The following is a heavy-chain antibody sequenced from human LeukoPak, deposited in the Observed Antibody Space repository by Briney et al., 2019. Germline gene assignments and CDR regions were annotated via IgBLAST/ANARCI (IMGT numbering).Heavy chain of an antibody. J-gene: IGHJ6*03. CDR2: INHSGST. V-gene: IGHV4-34*01. Sequence: PSETLSLTCAVYGGSFSGYYWSWIRQPPGMGLEWIGEINHSGSTNYNPSLKSRVTISVDTSKNQFSLKLSSVTAADTAVYYCARVRIVVVVAATRYYYYYYYMDVWGKGTTVTVSS. CDR3: ARVRIVVVVAATRYYYYYYYMDV. CDR1: GGSFSGYY. D-gene: IGHD2-15*01.